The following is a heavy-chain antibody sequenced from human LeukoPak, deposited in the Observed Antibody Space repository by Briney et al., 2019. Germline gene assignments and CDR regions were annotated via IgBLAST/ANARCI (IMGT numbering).Heavy chain of an antibody. V-gene: IGHV3-48*03. Sequence: TGGSLRLSCAASGFTFSSYEMNWVRQAPGKGLEWVSYISSGGSTIYYADSVKGRFTISRDNAKNSLYLQMNSLRAEDTAVYYCAKARFGEGRVDYWGQGTLVTVSS. CDR1: GFTFSSYE. CDR2: ISSGGSTI. CDR3: AKARFGEGRVDY. D-gene: IGHD3-10*01. J-gene: IGHJ4*02.